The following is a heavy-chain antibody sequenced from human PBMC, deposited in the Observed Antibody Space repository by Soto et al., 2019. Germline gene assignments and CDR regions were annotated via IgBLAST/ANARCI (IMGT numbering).Heavy chain of an antibody. CDR3: ARTPRKVEWLLFDP. J-gene: IGHJ5*02. CDR2: IYYSGST. Sequence: SETLSLTCVVYGGSFSGYYWSWIRQPPGKGLEWIGYIYYSGSTNYNPSLKSRVTISVDTSKNQFSLKLSSVTAADTAVYYCARTPRKVEWLLFDPWGQGTLVTVSS. V-gene: IGHV4-59*01. CDR1: GGSFSGYY. D-gene: IGHD3-3*01.